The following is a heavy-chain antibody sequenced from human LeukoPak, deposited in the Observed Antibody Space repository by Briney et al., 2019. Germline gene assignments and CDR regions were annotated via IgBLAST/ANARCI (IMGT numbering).Heavy chain of an antibody. J-gene: IGHJ4*02. V-gene: IGHV1-2*02. CDR2: INPNSGGT. CDR3: ARAPATEYSGSYPFDY. D-gene: IGHD1-26*01. Sequence: ASVKVSCKASGYTFTGYYMHWVRQAPGQGLEWMGWINPNSGGTNYAQKFQGRVTMTRDTSISTAYMELSGLRSDDTAVYYCARAPATEYSGSYPFDYWGQGTLVTVSS. CDR1: GYTFTGYY.